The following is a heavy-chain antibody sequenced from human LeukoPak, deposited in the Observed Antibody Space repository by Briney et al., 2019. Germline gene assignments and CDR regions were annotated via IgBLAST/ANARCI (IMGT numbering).Heavy chain of an antibody. CDR2: IYYSGSA. J-gene: IGHJ4*02. D-gene: IGHD5-12*01. Sequence: SETLSLTCTVSGGSISSYYWSWIRQPPGKGLEWIGFIYYSGSANYNPSLRSRVTISVDTSKNQFSLKLTSVTAADTAVYYCARTGVVATSYFFDYWGQGTRVTVSS. V-gene: IGHV4-59*01. CDR1: GGSISSYY. CDR3: ARTGVVATSYFFDY.